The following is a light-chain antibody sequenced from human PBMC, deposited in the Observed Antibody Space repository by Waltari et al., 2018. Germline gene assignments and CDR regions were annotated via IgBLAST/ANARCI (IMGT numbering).Light chain of an antibody. CDR2: DAS. J-gene: IGKJ5*01. CDR3: QQYNRWPPIT. V-gene: IGKV3-15*01. Sequence: EIVMTQSPAPLSVSPGETATLSCRASQSVSSNVAWYQKKPGQALRLLIYDASTRATSIPARFRGSGSGTEFTLTISSLQSEDFAVYYCQQYNRWPPITFGQGTRLEIK. CDR1: QSVSSN.